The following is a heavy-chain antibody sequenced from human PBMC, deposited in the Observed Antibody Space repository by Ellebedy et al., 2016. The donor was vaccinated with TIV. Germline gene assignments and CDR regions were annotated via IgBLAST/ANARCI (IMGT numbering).Heavy chain of an antibody. V-gene: IGHV3-30*03. D-gene: IGHD3-3*01. Sequence: GESLKISCAASGFNFKDYGMHWVRQAPGKGLEWVAVVSDDGGTTYYADAVKGRFTISRDNSKNTLYLQMNSLRGEDTAVYYCARDTNNFWSAHYYYFFHMDVWGKGTTVTVSS. J-gene: IGHJ6*03. CDR2: VSDDGGTT. CDR1: GFNFKDYG. CDR3: ARDTNNFWSAHYYYFFHMDV.